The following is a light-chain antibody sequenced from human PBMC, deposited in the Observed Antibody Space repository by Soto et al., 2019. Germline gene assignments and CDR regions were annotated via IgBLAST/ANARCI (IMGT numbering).Light chain of an antibody. Sequence: SVLTQPASVSGSPGQSITISCTGTSGDVGSYNLVSWYQQHPDKAPKLMIYEVTKRPSGVSNRFSGSKSGNTASLTISGLQAEDGADYYCSSHAGSVTHYVFGAGTKVTVL. J-gene: IGLJ1*01. V-gene: IGLV2-23*02. CDR3: SSHAGSVTHYV. CDR1: SGDVGSYNL. CDR2: EVT.